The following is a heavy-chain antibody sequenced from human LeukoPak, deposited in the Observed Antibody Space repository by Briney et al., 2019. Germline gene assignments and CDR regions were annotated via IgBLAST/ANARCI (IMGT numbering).Heavy chain of an antibody. V-gene: IGHV3-66*01. D-gene: IGHD5-24*01. CDR3: AKDRATIGDFDY. Sequence: GGSLRLSCAASEFSVGSNYMTWVRQAPGKGLEWVSLIYSGGSTYYADSVKGRFTISRDTSKNTLYLHMNSLRVEDTALYYCAKDRATIGDFDYWGQGTLVTVSS. J-gene: IGHJ4*02. CDR2: IYSGGST. CDR1: EFSVGSNY.